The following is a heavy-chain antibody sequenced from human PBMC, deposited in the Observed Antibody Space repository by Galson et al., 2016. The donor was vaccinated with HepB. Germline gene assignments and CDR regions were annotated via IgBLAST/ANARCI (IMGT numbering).Heavy chain of an antibody. CDR3: AKGRPDYYGSGSYAPLDY. J-gene: IGHJ4*02. CDR2: IRSRSSTI. V-gene: IGHV3-48*01. Sequence: SLRLSCAASGFTFSRYSMNWVRQAPGTGLEWVSHIRSRSSTIYYADSVRGRFTISRDNTKNLLYLQMNSLRAEDTAVYYCAKGRPDYYGSGSYAPLDYWGQGTLVTVTS. D-gene: IGHD3-10*01. CDR1: GFTFSRYS.